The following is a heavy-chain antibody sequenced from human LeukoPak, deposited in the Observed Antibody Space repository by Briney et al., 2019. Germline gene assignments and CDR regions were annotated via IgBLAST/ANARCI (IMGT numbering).Heavy chain of an antibody. V-gene: IGHV4-34*01. Sequence: SETLSLTCAVYGVSFSGYYWSWIRQPPGKGLEWIGEINHSGSTNYNPSLKSRVTISVDTSKNQFSLKLSSVTAADTAVYYCASDKDYYGSGSYNYWGQGTLVTVSS. J-gene: IGHJ4*02. CDR3: ASDKDYYGSGSYNY. D-gene: IGHD3-10*01. CDR1: GVSFSGYY. CDR2: INHSGST.